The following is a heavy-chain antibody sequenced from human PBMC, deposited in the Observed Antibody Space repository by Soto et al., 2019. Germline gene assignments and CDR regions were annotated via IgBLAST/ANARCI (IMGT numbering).Heavy chain of an antibody. Sequence: PGGALSLSCAAAGLTFSNVCMTWVRQAPGKGLEWVGRIKSKSDGETADVAAPVKARFTISRDDSKNTVFLEMNSLKSEDTALYYCAITAMINRDSSTSFDYWGRGTQVTVSS. J-gene: IGHJ4*02. D-gene: IGHD5-18*01. CDR1: GLTFSNVC. CDR2: IKSKSDGETA. V-gene: IGHV3-15*01. CDR3: AITAMINRDSSTSFDY.